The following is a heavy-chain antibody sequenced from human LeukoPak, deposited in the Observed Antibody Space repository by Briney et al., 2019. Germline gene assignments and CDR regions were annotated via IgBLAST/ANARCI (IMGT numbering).Heavy chain of an antibody. CDR2: ISSSGSTI. CDR1: GFTFSDYY. J-gene: IGHJ4*02. V-gene: IGHV3-11*01. D-gene: IGHD5-12*01. Sequence: GGSLRLSCAASGFTFSDYYMTWIRQAPGKGLEWVSYISSSGSTIYYADSVKGRFTISRDNAKNSLYLQMNSLRAEDTAVYYCARDSTPIYSGYTNWGQGTLVTVSS. CDR3: ARDSTPIYSGYTN.